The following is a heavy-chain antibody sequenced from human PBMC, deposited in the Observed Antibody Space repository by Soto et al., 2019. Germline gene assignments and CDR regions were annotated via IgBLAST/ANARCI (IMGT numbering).Heavy chain of an antibody. Sequence: QVQLQQWGAGLLKASETLSLTCVVSGGSFSGYFWTWIRQSPGRGQEWIGEISHSGSRNYNPAFQSRVIISVDSSKNHVSLKLSSVTAADSATYFCARGLAYDRPITVAEPFDSWGQGTLVTVSS. CDR2: ISHSGSR. CDR1: GGSFSGYF. J-gene: IGHJ4*02. CDR3: ARGLAYDRPITVAEPFDS. D-gene: IGHD6-19*01. V-gene: IGHV4-34*02.